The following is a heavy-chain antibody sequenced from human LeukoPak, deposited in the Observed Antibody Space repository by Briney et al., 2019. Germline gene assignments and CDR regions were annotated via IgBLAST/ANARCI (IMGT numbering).Heavy chain of an antibody. CDR1: GFTVSSSY. V-gene: IGHV3-53*01. Sequence: PGGSLRLSCAASGFTVSSSYMNWVRQAPGKGLEWVSVIYSGGSTYYAASVKGRFTISRDNSKNTLYLQMNSLRAEDTAVYYCARAPDRSGSYYGGFDIWGQGTMVTVSS. CDR2: IYSGGST. CDR3: ARAPDRSGSYYGGFDI. D-gene: IGHD3-10*01. J-gene: IGHJ3*02.